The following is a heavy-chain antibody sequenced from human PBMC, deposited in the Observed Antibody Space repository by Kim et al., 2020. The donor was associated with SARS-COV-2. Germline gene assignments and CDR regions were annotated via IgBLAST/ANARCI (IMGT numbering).Heavy chain of an antibody. CDR1: GGSISSGDYY. CDR3: ARERKLWFWELFYSSGYYYYGMDV. Sequence: SETLSLTCTVSGGSISSGDYYWSWIRQPPGKGLEWIGYIYYSGSTYYNPSLKSRVTISVDTSKNQFSLKLSSVTAADTAVYYCARERKLWFWELFYSSGYYYYGMDVWGQGTTVTVSS. CDR2: IYYSGST. J-gene: IGHJ6*02. V-gene: IGHV4-30-4*01. D-gene: IGHD3-10*01.